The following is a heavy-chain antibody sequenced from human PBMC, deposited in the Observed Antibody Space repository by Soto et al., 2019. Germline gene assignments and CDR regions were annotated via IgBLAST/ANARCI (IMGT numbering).Heavy chain of an antibody. V-gene: IGHV4-61*01. Sequence: SETLSLTCTVSGGSVSSGSYYWSWIRQPPGKGLEWIGYIYYSGSTNYNPSLKSRVTISVDTSKNQFSLKLSSVTAADTAVYYCARGVEYSSSWYRSYGMDVWGQGTTVTVS. CDR2: IYYSGST. CDR1: GGSVSSGSYY. D-gene: IGHD6-13*01. CDR3: ARGVEYSSSWYRSYGMDV. J-gene: IGHJ6*02.